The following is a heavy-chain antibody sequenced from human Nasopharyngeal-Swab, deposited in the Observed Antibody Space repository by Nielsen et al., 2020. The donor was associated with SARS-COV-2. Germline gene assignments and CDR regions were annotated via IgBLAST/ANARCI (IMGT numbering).Heavy chain of an antibody. D-gene: IGHD3-3*01. CDR2: IRSKAYGGTT. V-gene: IGHV3-49*04. J-gene: IGHJ4*02. CDR3: ARDDFWSGYYPY. CDR1: GFTFGDYA. Sequence: GESLKISCTASGFTFGDYAMSWVRQAPGKGLEWVGFIRSKAYGGTTAYAPSVKGRFTISRDDSKSFAYLQMNSLKTEDTAVYYCARDDFWSGYYPYWGQGTLVTVSS.